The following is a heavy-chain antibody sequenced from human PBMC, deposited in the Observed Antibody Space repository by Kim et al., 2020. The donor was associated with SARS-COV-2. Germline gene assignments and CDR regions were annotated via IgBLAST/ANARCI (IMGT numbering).Heavy chain of an antibody. CDR1: GGSFSGYY. CDR3: ARGLRPLYQLRSLYFQH. CDR2: INHSGST. D-gene: IGHD2-2*01. J-gene: IGHJ1*01. V-gene: IGHV4-34*01. Sequence: SETLSLTCAVYGGSFSGYYWSWIRQPPGKGLEWIGEINHSGSTNYNPSLKSRVTISVDTSKNQFSLKLSSVTAADTAVYYCARGLRPLYQLRSLYFQHWGQGTLVTVSS.